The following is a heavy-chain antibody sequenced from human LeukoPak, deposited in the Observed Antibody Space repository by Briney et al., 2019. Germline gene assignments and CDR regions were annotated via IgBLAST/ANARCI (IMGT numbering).Heavy chain of an antibody. V-gene: IGHV3-7*01. CDR3: AKGFYNDAIFDY. D-gene: IGHD1-1*01. CDR1: GFSFSSSW. J-gene: IGHJ4*02. CDR2: INGDGSVN. Sequence: QPGGSLGLSCAGSGFSFSSSWMYWVRQAPGRGLEWVANINGDGSVNHYVDSVRGRFTISRDNAKNSLYLQMNSLRAEDTAVFYCAKGFYNDAIFDYWGQGTLVTVSS.